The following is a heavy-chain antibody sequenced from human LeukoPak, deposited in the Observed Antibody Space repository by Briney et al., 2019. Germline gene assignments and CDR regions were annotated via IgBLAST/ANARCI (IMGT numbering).Heavy chain of an antibody. J-gene: IGHJ4*02. D-gene: IGHD6-25*01. Sequence: SETLSLTCAVSGYSISSGYHWGWIRQPPGKGLEWIGSIYHSGSTYYNPSLKSRVTISVDTSKNQFSLKLNSVTAADTAVYYCARSSGWHLLLLDYWGQGTLVTVSS. CDR2: IYHSGST. CDR1: GYSISSGYH. V-gene: IGHV4-38-2*01. CDR3: ARSSGWHLLLLDY.